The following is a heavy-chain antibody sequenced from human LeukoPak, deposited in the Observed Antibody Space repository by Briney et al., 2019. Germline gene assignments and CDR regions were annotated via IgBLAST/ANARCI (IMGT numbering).Heavy chain of an antibody. CDR2: ITGRGDET. Sequence: GGSLRLSCAASGFIFSNYALLWVRQAPGKGLEWVSSITGRGDETFYADSVKGRFSLSRDNSKNMLYLQMYSLGAEDTAIYYCAKGAAAGLVDWFDPWGQGTLVTVSS. CDR3: AKGAAAGLVDWFDP. CDR1: GFIFSNYA. J-gene: IGHJ5*02. V-gene: IGHV3-23*01. D-gene: IGHD6-13*01.